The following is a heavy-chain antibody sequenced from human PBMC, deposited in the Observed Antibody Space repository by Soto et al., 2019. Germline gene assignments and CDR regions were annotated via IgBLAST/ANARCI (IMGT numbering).Heavy chain of an antibody. CDR2: IGTAGDT. CDR1: GFTLSGFD. CDR3: ARGELEEGYYYYYGMDV. Sequence: GGSLRLPCGASGFTLSGFDMHWVRPAKRKGLEWVSAIGTAGDTYYPGSVKGRFTISRENAKNSLYLQMNSLRAEDTAVYYCARGELEEGYYYYYGMDVWGQGTTVTVSS. J-gene: IGHJ6*02. V-gene: IGHV3-13*01. D-gene: IGHD1-1*01.